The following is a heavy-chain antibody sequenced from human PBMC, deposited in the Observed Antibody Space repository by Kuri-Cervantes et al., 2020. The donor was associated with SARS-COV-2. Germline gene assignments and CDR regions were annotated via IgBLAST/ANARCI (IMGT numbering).Heavy chain of an antibody. CDR2: ISGSTSST. J-gene: IGHJ4*02. CDR3: ARGRVGVQDF. CDR1: GFTFSNYA. D-gene: IGHD2-21*01. Sequence: GESLKISCAASGFTFSNYAMTWVRQAPGKGLEWVSAISGSTSSTYYADSVRGRFTISRDNSKNTLYLQMNSLRGEDTAVYFCARGRVGVQDFWGQGTLVTVSS. V-gene: IGHV3-23*01.